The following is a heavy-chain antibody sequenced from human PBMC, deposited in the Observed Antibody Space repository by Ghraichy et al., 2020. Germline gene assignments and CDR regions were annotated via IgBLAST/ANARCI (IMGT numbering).Heavy chain of an antibody. D-gene: IGHD4-17*01. CDR2: INHSGST. CDR3: ARGYTVTTIRYFDY. V-gene: IGHV4-34*01. CDR1: GGSFSGYY. Sequence: ETLSLTCAVYGGSFSGYYWSWIRQPPGKGLEWIGEINHSGSTNYNPSLKSRVTISVDTSKNQFALKLSSVTAADTAVYYCARGYTVTTIRYFDYWGQGTLVTVSS. J-gene: IGHJ4*02.